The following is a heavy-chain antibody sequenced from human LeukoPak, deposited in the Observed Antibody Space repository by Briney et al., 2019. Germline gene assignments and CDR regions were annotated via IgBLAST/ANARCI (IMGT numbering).Heavy chain of an antibody. CDR2: IYHSGNA. Sequence: PSQTLSLTCAVSGASIDISGYSWNWIRQPPGKGLEWIGYIYHSGNAYYSPSLKSRVDISIDTSKSQFSLHVKSVTAADTAVYYCARLRVRGGFLDFWGQGALVTVSS. V-gene: IGHV4-30-2*01. D-gene: IGHD3-10*01. CDR1: GASIDISGYS. J-gene: IGHJ4*02. CDR3: ARLRVRGGFLDF.